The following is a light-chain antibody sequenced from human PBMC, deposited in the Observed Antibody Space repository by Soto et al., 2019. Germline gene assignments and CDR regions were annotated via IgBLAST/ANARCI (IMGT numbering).Light chain of an antibody. CDR2: SNN. CDR3: AAWDDSLNGWV. J-gene: IGLJ3*02. CDR1: SSNIGSNT. Sequence: QSVLTQPPSASGTPGQRVTISCSGGSSNIGSNTVNWYQQLPGTAPKLFIYSNNQRPSGVPDRVSGSKSGTSASLAISGLQSEDEADYYCAAWDDSLNGWVFGGGTKLTVL. V-gene: IGLV1-44*01.